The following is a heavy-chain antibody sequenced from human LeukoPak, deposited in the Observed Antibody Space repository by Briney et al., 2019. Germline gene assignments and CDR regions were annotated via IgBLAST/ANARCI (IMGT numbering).Heavy chain of an antibody. D-gene: IGHD6-19*01. J-gene: IGHJ4*02. V-gene: IGHV3-30-3*01. CDR2: ISYDGSNK. CDR3: AREWLIVSSGWYFFDY. Sequence: GGSLRLSCAASVFTFSSYSMQWVRQAPGKGQEWVAAISYDGSNKYYADSVKGRFIISRDNSKNTLYLQMNSLRAEDTAVYYCAREWLIVSSGWYFFDYWGQGTLVTVSS. CDR1: VFTFSSYS.